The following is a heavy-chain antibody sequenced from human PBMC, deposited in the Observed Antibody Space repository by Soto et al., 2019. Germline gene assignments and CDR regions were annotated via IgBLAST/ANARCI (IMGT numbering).Heavy chain of an antibody. J-gene: IGHJ4*02. CDR2: IIPILGIA. D-gene: IGHD3-10*01. Sequence: QVQLVQSGAEVKKPGSSVKVSCKASGGTFSSYTISWVRQAPGQGLEWMGRIIPILGIANYAQKFQGRVTIAADKSTRTAYMELSSLRSEDTAVYYCAREEYYYGSGAFFDYWGQGTLVTVSS. CDR3: AREEYYYGSGAFFDY. V-gene: IGHV1-69*08. CDR1: GGTFSSYT.